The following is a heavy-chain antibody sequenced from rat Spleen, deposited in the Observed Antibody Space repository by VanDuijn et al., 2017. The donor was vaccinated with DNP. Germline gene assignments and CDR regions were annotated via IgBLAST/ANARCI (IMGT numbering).Heavy chain of an antibody. Sequence: QVQLKESGPGLVQPSQTLSLTCTVSGFSLSSYTVSWVRQPPGKGLEWIAAISSGGSTYYNSALNSRLSISRDTSKSQVFLKMNSLQSEDTATYYCTRDWDGYNIDYWGQGVMVTVSS. CDR1: GFSLSSYT. J-gene: IGHJ2*01. D-gene: IGHD4-1*01. CDR3: TRDWDGYNIDY. V-gene: IGHV2-6*01. CDR2: ISSGGST.